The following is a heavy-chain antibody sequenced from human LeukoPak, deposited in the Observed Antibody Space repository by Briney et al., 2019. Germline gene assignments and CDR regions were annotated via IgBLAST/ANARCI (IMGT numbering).Heavy chain of an antibody. Sequence: GRSLRLSCAASGFTFSSYGMHWVRQGPGKGLEWVAVISYDGSNKYYADSVKGRFTISRDNSKNTLYLQMNSLRAEDTAVYYCAKDSWRSTTVTTRGIYYYYGMDVWGQGTTVTVSS. V-gene: IGHV3-30*18. J-gene: IGHJ6*02. CDR3: AKDSWRSTTVTTRGIYYYYGMDV. D-gene: IGHD4-17*01. CDR1: GFTFSSYG. CDR2: ISYDGSNK.